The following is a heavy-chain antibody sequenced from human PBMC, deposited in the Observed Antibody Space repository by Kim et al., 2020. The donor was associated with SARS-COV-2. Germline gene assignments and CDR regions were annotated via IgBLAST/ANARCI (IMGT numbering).Heavy chain of an antibody. CDR2: TT. J-gene: IGHJ3*01. V-gene: IGHV3-48*02. Sequence: TTYYAASVKGRFTISRDNDESSLYLQMNSLRDEDTAIYYCRGWLNTFDVWGQGTMVTVSS. CDR3: RGWLNTFDV. D-gene: IGHD5-12*01.